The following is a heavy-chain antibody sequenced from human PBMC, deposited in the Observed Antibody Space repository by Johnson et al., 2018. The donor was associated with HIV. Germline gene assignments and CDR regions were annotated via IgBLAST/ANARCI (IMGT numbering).Heavy chain of an antibody. V-gene: IGHV3-30*04. D-gene: IGHD3-22*01. CDR1: GFTFSSHP. CDR3: ARRFFDSSSFDM. J-gene: IGHJ3*02. Sequence: QVQLVESGGGVAQPGTSLRLSCAASGFTFSSHPMNWVRQAPGKGLEWVAVISYDGRNESYGDSVKGRFTISRDNSKTKLCLQMNSLRPDATAVYFCARRFFDSSSFDMWGQGTMVTVSS. CDR2: ISYDGRNE.